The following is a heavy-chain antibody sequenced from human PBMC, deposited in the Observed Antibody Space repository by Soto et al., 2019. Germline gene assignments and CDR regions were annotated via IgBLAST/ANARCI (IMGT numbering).Heavy chain of an antibody. CDR1: GFTFSSYG. V-gene: IGHV3-33*01. Sequence: GGSLRLSCAASGFTFSSYGMHWVRQAPGKGLEWVAVIWYDGSNKYYADSVKGRFTISRDNSKNTLYLQMNSLRAEDTAVYYCARDLNRQQLVPGVWWFDPWGQGTLVTVSS. CDR2: IWYDGSNK. J-gene: IGHJ5*02. D-gene: IGHD6-13*01. CDR3: ARDLNRQQLVPGVWWFDP.